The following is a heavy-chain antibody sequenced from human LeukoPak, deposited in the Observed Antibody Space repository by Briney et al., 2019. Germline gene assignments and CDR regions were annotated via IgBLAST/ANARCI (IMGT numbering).Heavy chain of an antibody. CDR2: ISYDGSNK. V-gene: IGHV3-30-3*01. J-gene: IGHJ6*02. Sequence: GRSLRLSCAASGFTFSSYAMHWVRQAPGKGLEWVAVISYDGSNKYYADSVKGRFTISRDNSKNTLYLQMNSLRAEDTAVYYCARTGPDYTYYYYYGMDVWGRGTTVTVSS. CDR3: ARTGPDYTYYYYYGMDV. D-gene: IGHD4-11*01. CDR1: GFTFSSYA.